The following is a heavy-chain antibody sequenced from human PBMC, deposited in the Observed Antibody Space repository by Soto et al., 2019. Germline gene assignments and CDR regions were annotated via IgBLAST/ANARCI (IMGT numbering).Heavy chain of an antibody. Sequence: SETLSLTCTVSGGSISSYYWSWIRQPPGKGLEWIGYIYYSGSTNYNPSLKSRVTISVDTSKNQFSLKLSSVTAADTAVYYCARGERYSYGYYFDYWGQGTLVTVSS. J-gene: IGHJ4*02. D-gene: IGHD5-18*01. CDR3: ARGERYSYGYYFDY. V-gene: IGHV4-59*08. CDR2: IYYSGST. CDR1: GGSISSYY.